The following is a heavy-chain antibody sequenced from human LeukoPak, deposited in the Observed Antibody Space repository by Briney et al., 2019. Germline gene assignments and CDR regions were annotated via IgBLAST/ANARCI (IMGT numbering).Heavy chain of an antibody. Sequence: ASVKVSCKASGYTFTSYDINWVRQATGQGLEWMGWISAYNGNTNYAQKPQGRVTMTTDTSTSTAYMELRSLRSDDTAVYYCAREGIMITFGGVDDAFDIWGQGTMVTVSS. CDR1: GYTFTSYD. D-gene: IGHD3-16*01. CDR3: AREGIMITFGGVDDAFDI. V-gene: IGHV1-18*01. CDR2: ISAYNGNT. J-gene: IGHJ3*02.